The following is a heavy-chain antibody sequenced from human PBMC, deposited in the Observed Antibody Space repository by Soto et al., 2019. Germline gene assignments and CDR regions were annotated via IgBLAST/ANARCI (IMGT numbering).Heavy chain of an antibody. CDR1: GFTFSNYG. D-gene: IGHD1-26*01. CDR3: ASDLVGASDSYGLDV. CDR2: IWHDGNNK. Sequence: GGSLRLSCAASGFTFSNYGMHWVRQAPGKGLEWVAIIWHDGNNKYYADSVRGRFIISRDNSRNRLYLQMNSLRAEDTAVYYCASDLVGASDSYGLDVWGQGTPVTVSS. J-gene: IGHJ6*02. V-gene: IGHV3-33*01.